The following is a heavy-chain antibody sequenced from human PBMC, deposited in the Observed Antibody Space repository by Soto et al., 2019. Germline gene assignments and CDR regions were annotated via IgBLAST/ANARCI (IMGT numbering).Heavy chain of an antibody. V-gene: IGHV3-48*01. Sequence: EVQLVESGGGLVQPGGSLRLSCAASGFTFSSYSMNWVRQAPGKGLEWVSYISSSSSTIYYADSVKGRFTISRDNAKNSLYLQRNSLRAEDTAVYYCARDPTTDWGYYYYGMDVWGQGTTVTVSS. CDR1: GFTFSSYS. D-gene: IGHD4-17*01. CDR3: ARDPTTDWGYYYYGMDV. CDR2: ISSSSSTI. J-gene: IGHJ6*02.